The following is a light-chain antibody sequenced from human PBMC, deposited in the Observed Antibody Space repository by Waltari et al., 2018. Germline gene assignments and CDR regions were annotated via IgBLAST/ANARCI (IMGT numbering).Light chain of an antibody. CDR2: DVS. CDR3: KSYTSSSTLI. Sequence: QSALTQPAPVSGSPGQSITISCTGTSSDVGGYNYVSWYQQHPGKAPRLMIYDVSNRPSGVSIRFSGSKSGNTASLTISGLQAEDEADDHCKSYTSSSTLIFGGGTKLTVL. J-gene: IGLJ2*01. V-gene: IGLV2-14*03. CDR1: SSDVGGYNY.